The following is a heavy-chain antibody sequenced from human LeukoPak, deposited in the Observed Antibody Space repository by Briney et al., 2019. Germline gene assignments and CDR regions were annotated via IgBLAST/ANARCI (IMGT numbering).Heavy chain of an antibody. D-gene: IGHD3-22*01. J-gene: IGHJ2*01. CDR3: ARAPHSYDSGSYSVQQYFDL. V-gene: IGHV4-59*01. CDR1: GGSFSGYY. CDR2: MYNSGTT. Sequence: PSETLSLTCAVYGGSFSGYYWSWIRQPPGKGLEWIGYMYNSGTTNYNPSLKSRVTISVDTSKNHFSLRLSSVTAADTAVYYCARAPHSYDSGSYSVQQYFDLWGRGTLVTVSS.